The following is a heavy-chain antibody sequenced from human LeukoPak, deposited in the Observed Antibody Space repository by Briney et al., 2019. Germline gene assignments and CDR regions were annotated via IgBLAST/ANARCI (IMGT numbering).Heavy chain of an antibody. D-gene: IGHD3-3*01. J-gene: IGHJ4*02. CDR3: ARGYDFWSGFYY. CDR2: FDPEDGET. CDR1: GYTLTELS. Sequence: ASVKVSCKVSGYTLTELSMHWVRQAPGKGLEWMGGFDPEDGETIYAQKFQGRVTMTRDTSISTAYMELSRLRSDDTAVYYCARGYDFWSGFYYWGQGTLVTVSS. V-gene: IGHV1-24*01.